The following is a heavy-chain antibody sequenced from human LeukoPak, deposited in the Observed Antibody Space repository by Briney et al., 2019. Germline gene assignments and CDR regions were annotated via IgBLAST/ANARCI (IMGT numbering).Heavy chain of an antibody. CDR2: ISYDGSNK. CDR3: AKDLFSRQLARFDY. CDR1: GFTLSSYG. V-gene: IGHV3-30*18. D-gene: IGHD6-13*01. Sequence: PGGSLRLSCAASGFTLSSYGMHWVRQAPGKGLEWVAVISYDGSNKYYADSVKGRFTISRDNSKNTLYLQMNSLRAEDTAVYYCAKDLFSRQLARFDYWGQGTLVTVSS. J-gene: IGHJ4*02.